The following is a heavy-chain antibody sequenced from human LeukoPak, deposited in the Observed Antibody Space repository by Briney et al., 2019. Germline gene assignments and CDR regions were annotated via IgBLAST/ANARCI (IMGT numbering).Heavy chain of an antibody. CDR1: GYTFTTYD. D-gene: IGHD2-2*01. Sequence: ASVKVSCKASGYTFTTYDINWVRQATGQGLEWMGWMNPNSGNTGYAQKFQGRVTMTRDTSISTAYMELSSLRSEDTAVYYCARVPRRGDRFDPWGQGTLVTVSS. CDR3: ARVPRRGDRFDP. V-gene: IGHV1-8*01. CDR2: MNPNSGNT. J-gene: IGHJ5*02.